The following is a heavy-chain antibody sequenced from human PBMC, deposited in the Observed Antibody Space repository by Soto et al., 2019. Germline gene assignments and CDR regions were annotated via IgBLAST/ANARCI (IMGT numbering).Heavy chain of an antibody. D-gene: IGHD3-22*01. CDR2: ISAYNGNT. CDR3: ARDSRVGAMNVVVNLSYGMDV. CDR1: GYTFTSYG. Sequence: ASVKVSCKASGYTFTSYGISWVRQAPGQGLEWMGWISAYNGNTNFAQKLQGRVTMTTDTSTSTAYMELRSLRSDDTAVYYCARDSRVGAMNVVVNLSYGMDVWGQGTTVTVSS. J-gene: IGHJ6*02. V-gene: IGHV1-18*04.